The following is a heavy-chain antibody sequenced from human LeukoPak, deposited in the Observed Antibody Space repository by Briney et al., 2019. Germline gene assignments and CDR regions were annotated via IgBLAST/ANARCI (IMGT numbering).Heavy chain of an antibody. CDR1: GYTFTGYY. V-gene: IGHV1-2*02. J-gene: IGHJ4*02. D-gene: IGHD6-13*01. Sequence: ASVKVSCKASGYTFTGYYMHWVRQAPGQGLEWMGWINPNSGGTNYAQKFQGRVTMTRDTSISTAYMELSRLRSDDTAVYYCARASPRGKQQLCHYWGQGTLVTVSS. CDR2: INPNSGGT. CDR3: ARASPRGKQQLCHY.